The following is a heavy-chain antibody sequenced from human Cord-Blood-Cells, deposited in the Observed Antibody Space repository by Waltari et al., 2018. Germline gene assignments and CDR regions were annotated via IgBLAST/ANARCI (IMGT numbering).Heavy chain of an antibody. D-gene: IGHD2-2*02. Sequence: RSKAYGGTTEYAASVKGRFTISRDDSKSIAYLQMNSLKTEDTAVYYCTKPALCSTSCYTVGGYYYYYMDVWGKGTTVTVSS. J-gene: IGHJ6*03. CDR2: RSKAYGGTT. V-gene: IGHV3-49*02. CDR3: TKPALCSTSCYTVGGYYYYYMDV.